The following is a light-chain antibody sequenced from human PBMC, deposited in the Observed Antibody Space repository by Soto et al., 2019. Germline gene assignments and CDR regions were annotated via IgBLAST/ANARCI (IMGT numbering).Light chain of an antibody. V-gene: IGKV3-15*01. CDR2: GAS. CDR1: QSINSE. J-gene: IGKJ2*01. Sequence: EIVMTQSPATLSLSPGERAALSCRASQSINSELAWYQQKPGQPPRLLIYGASTRATGVPARFPGSESCSEFTLTISGLQSEDFAVYYCQQGHNWPLTFGQGTRLEI. CDR3: QQGHNWPLT.